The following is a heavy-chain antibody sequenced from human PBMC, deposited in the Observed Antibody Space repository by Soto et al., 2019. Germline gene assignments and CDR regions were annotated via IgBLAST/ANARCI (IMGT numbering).Heavy chain of an antibody. CDR2: IYHSGST. CDR3: SRGGYISSSEYYYYGMDV. V-gene: IGHV4-4*02. J-gene: IGHJ6*02. Sequence: QVQLQESGPGLVKPSGTLSLTCAVSGGSISSSNWWSWVRQPPGKGLEWIGEIYHSGSTNYNPSLKSRVTRSVHNSKNQCSLKLSSVTAADTAVYYWSRGGYISSSEYYYYGMDVWGQGTTVTVSS. CDR1: GGSISSSNW. D-gene: IGHD6-6*01.